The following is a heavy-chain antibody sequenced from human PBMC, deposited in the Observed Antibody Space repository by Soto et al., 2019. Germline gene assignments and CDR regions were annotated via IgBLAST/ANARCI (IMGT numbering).Heavy chain of an antibody. CDR1: GYTFTSYG. J-gene: IGHJ5*02. D-gene: IGHD3-10*01. Sequence: ASVKVSCKASGYTFTSYGISWVRQAPGQGLEWMGWISAYNGNTNHAQKLQGRVTMTTDTSTSTAYMELRSLRSDDTAVYYCAREERAYYYGSGSLFDPWGQGTLVTVSS. CDR2: ISAYNGNT. CDR3: AREERAYYYGSGSLFDP. V-gene: IGHV1-18*01.